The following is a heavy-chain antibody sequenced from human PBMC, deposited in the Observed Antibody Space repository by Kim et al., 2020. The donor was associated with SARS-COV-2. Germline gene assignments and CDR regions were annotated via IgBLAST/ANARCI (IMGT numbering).Heavy chain of an antibody. CDR1: GFIFDDYG. Sequence: GGSLRLSCAVSGFIFDDYGMSWVRQAPGKGLEWVSGIDWNGGSTGYADSVKGRFTISRDNAQNSLYLQMNSLRAEDTALYHCARSRRGFSSGWYSYAFDIWGQGTMVTVSS. CDR2: IDWNGGST. J-gene: IGHJ3*02. CDR3: ARSRRGFSSGWYSYAFDI. V-gene: IGHV3-20*01. D-gene: IGHD6-19*01.